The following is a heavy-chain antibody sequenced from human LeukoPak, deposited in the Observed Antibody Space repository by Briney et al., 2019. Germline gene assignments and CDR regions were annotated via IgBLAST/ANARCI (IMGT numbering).Heavy chain of an antibody. CDR1: GFTFSSYG. V-gene: IGHV3-48*01. J-gene: IGHJ4*02. CDR3: AHGSMYQLDY. CDR2: ISSSSSTI. Sequence: GGSLRLSCAASGFTFSSYGMTWVRQAPGKGLEWVSYISSSSSTIYYADSVKGRFTISRDNAKNSLYLQLNSLRAEDTAVYYCAHGSMYQLDYWGQGTLVTVSS. D-gene: IGHD2-2*01.